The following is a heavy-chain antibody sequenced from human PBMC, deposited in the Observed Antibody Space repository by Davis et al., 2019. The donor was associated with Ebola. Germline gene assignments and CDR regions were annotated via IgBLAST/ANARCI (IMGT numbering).Heavy chain of an antibody. D-gene: IGHD6-19*01. V-gene: IGHV3-33*01. J-gene: IGHJ4*02. CDR3: ATTPQYSSGQDKPYDY. Sequence: GRSLRLARVAYGFTLTGSAMNWVRQAPGKGTPWGAVICDDGSNQYYADSVKGRFTISRDNSKKTLYLQMNSMRAEDTAVDYCATTPQYSSGQDKPYDYWRQGTLVTVSS. CDR2: ICDDGSNQ. CDR1: GFTLTGSA.